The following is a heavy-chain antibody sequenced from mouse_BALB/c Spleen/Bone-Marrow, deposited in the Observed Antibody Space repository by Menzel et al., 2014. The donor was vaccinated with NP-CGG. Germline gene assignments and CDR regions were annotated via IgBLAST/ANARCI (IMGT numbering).Heavy chain of an antibody. CDR3: ARMGRLRRGDY. CDR1: GYTFTSYW. D-gene: IGHD2-4*01. Sequence: VQLQQSGAELVKPGASVKMSCKASGYTFTSYWMHWVKQRPGQGLEWIGAIDPSDNYTHYNQEFKGKATLTADKSSSTAYMQLSSLTSVDSAVYFCARMGRLRRGDYWGQGTTLTVSS. J-gene: IGHJ2*01. V-gene: IGHV1-69*02. CDR2: IDPSDNYT.